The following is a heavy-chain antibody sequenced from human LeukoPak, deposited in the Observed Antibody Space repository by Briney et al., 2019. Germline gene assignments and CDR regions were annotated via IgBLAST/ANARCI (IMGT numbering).Heavy chain of an antibody. CDR2: ISYDGRNK. V-gene: IGHV3-30*04. Sequence: GRSLRLSCAASGFTFSSYAMRWVRQAPGKGLEWVVVISYDGRNKYYTDSVKGRFTISRDNSKNTLYLQMNSLRAEDTAVYYCARDQGWEVLEYSFDYWGQGTLVTVSS. D-gene: IGHD1-26*01. J-gene: IGHJ4*02. CDR1: GFTFSSYA. CDR3: ARDQGWEVLEYSFDY.